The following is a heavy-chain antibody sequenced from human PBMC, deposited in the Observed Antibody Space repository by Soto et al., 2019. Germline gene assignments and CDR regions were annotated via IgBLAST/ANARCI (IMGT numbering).Heavy chain of an antibody. CDR2: MNPNSGNT. CDR1: GYTFTSYD. J-gene: IGHJ6*02. Sequence: QVQLVQSGAEVKKPGASVKVSCKASGYTFTSYDINWVRQATGQGLEWMGWMNPNSGNTGYAQKFQGRVTMTRNTFINTAYMELRSRRSEDTAVYYCARAREYYYGLDVGGQGTTVTVSS. CDR3: ARAREYYYGLDV. V-gene: IGHV1-8*01.